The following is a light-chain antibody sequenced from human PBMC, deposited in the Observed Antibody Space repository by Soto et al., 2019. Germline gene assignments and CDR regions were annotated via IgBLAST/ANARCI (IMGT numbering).Light chain of an antibody. J-gene: IGLJ2*01. Sequence: QSALTQPPSASGSPGQSVTISCTGTSSDVVGYNYVSWYQQHPGKAPKLMIYEVSKRPSGVPDRFSGAKSGNTASLTVSGLQPEGEADYSCSSYAGGNNWVFGGGTKLTVL. V-gene: IGLV2-8*01. CDR3: SSYAGGNNWV. CDR2: EVS. CDR1: SSDVVGYNY.